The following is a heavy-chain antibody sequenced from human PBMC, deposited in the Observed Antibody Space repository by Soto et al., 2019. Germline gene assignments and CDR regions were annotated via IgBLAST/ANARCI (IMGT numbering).Heavy chain of an antibody. Sequence: QVQLVQSGTEVKKPGASVKVSCKASGYTFGKYGISWVRQAPGQGLEWVGWISVYHGNTVHAQKFRGRVNMTTDTSTITGYMELGSLKSDDTATDNCAKACSGVSCGFDIWGQGTLVSVSS. CDR3: AKACSGVSCGFDI. D-gene: IGHD2-15*01. CDR1: GYTFGKYG. J-gene: IGHJ4*02. V-gene: IGHV1-18*01. CDR2: ISVYHGNT.